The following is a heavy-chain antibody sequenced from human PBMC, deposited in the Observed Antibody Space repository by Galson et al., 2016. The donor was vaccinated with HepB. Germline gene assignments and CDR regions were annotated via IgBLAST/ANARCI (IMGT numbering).Heavy chain of an antibody. Sequence: SLRLSCAASGITSSIYGMHWVRQAPGKGLEWVSTLSGNGGATSYADSVQGRFTISRDNSKNTLYLQMDSLRAEDTAVYYCAKGAAVTMFKPATLFDYWGQGIMVTVSS. D-gene: IGHD4-17*01. J-gene: IGHJ4*02. V-gene: IGHV3-23*01. CDR3: AKGAAVTMFKPATLFDY. CDR1: GITSSIYG. CDR2: LSGNGGAT.